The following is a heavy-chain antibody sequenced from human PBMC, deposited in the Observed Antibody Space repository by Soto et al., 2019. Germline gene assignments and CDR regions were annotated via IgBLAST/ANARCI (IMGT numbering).Heavy chain of an antibody. Sequence: PGGSLGLSCAASGFTFRNYAINWVRQAPGKGLEWVALISSDGNNKYYADSMKGRFTVSRDNAKNSVYLEMNSLSAEDTAVYYCARESEDLTSNFDYWGQGTLVTVSS. J-gene: IGHJ4*02. CDR1: GFTFRNYA. CDR2: ISSDGNNK. CDR3: ARESEDLTSNFDY. V-gene: IGHV3-30-3*01.